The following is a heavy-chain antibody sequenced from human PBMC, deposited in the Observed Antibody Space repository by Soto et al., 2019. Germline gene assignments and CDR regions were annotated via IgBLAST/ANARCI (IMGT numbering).Heavy chain of an antibody. D-gene: IGHD2-15*01. CDR2: SNRDGTTT. Sequence: GASLRLCCAGSGFTFSGYWMPCLRQSPGKGLGWVSRSNRDGTTTAYADSVNGRFTISIDNAKKKLYLQMSSLRAEDTAVSYCTHCSCEICHGVYFAMEVWGLGTTVTLSS. J-gene: IGHJ6*02. CDR3: THCSCEICHGVYFAMEV. CDR1: GFTFSGYW. V-gene: IGHV3-74*01.